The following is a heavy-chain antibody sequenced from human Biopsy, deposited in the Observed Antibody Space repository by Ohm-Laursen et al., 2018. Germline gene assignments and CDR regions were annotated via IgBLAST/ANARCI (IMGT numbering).Heavy chain of an antibody. V-gene: IGHV4-59*08. CDR3: ASMPAAIHEPNYSYYGMHV. CDR2: TYYSGST. CDR1: GDSISSYY. Sequence: SETLSLTCTVSGDSISSYYWSWIRQPPGKGLQWIGYTYYSGSTNYNPSLNSRVTIAVDTSKNQFSLKLSSVTAADTAVYYCASMPAAIHEPNYSYYGMHVWGQGTTVTVSS. D-gene: IGHD2-2*02. J-gene: IGHJ6*02.